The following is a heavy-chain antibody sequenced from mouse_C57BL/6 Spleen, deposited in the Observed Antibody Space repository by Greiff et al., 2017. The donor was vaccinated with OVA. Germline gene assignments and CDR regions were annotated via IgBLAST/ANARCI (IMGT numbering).Heavy chain of an antibody. V-gene: IGHV7-3*01. CDR3: ARSPYYGSSLAWFAY. CDR2: IRNKANGYTT. Sequence: EVQLMESGGGLVQPGGSLSLSCAASGFTFTVYYMSWVRQPPGTALEWLGFIRNKANGYTTEYSASVKGRFTISRDNSQSILYLQMNALRAEDSATYYCARSPYYGSSLAWFAYWGQGTLVTVSA. J-gene: IGHJ3*01. CDR1: GFTFTVYY. D-gene: IGHD1-1*01.